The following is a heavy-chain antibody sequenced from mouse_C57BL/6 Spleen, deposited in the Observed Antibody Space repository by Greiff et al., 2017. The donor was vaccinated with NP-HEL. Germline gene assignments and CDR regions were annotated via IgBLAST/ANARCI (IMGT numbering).Heavy chain of an antibody. CDR1: GFTFSDYG. CDR2: ISSGSSTI. CDR3: ARGEAVDY. J-gene: IGHJ2*01. Sequence: EVKLMESGGGLVKPGGSLKLSCAASGFTFSDYGMHWVRQAPEKGLEWVAYISSGSSTIYYADTVKGRFTISRDNAKNNLFLQMTSLRSEDTAMYYCARGEAVDYWGQGTTLTVSS. V-gene: IGHV5-17*01.